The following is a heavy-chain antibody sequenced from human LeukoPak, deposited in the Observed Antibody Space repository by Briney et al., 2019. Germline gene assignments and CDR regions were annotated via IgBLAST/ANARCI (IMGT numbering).Heavy chain of an antibody. V-gene: IGHV3-23*01. CDR1: GCTFSSYA. CDR3: AKDYVGDPKGSFDP. CDR2: ISSSAGST. Sequence: GGALRLSCAASGCTFSSYAMSWVRQAPGKGLEGVASISSSAGSTSYAASFKVRFSISTDNSTHTLYLQMNSLRAEDTAVYYCAKDYVGDPKGSFDPWGQGTLVTVSS. J-gene: IGHJ5*02. D-gene: IGHD4-17*01.